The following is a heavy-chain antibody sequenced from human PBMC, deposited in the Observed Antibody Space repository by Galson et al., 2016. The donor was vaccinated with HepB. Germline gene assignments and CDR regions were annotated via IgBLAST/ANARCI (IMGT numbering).Heavy chain of an antibody. J-gene: IGHJ4*02. Sequence: SVKVSCKGSEDTVASYDVNWVRQATGQGLEWLGWVNPISGNKGSLKFKDRLIMTRDTSMTTAYMELRSLTSEDTAVYYCVIQTTALSKRGLTYRGQGTLVTLSS. D-gene: IGHD2/OR15-2a*01. CDR3: VIQTTALSKRGLTY. CDR2: VNPISGNK. V-gene: IGHV1-8*01. CDR1: EDTVASYD.